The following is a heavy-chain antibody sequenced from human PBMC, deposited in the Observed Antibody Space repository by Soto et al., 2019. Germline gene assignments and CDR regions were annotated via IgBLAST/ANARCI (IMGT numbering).Heavy chain of an antibody. V-gene: IGHV5-10-1*01. CDR1: GHSFPSYW. D-gene: IGHD2-15*01. CDR3: ARQTRYCSGGSCFSGGMDV. Sequence: FLKITFKGTGHSFPSYWISWVRQMPGKRLDWMGRIDPRDSYTNDNPSFPGHVTTSADKSISTDYLQWSSLKASDTAMYYCARQTRYCSGGSCFSGGMDVWGRGATVTV. J-gene: IGHJ6*04. CDR2: IDPRDSYT.